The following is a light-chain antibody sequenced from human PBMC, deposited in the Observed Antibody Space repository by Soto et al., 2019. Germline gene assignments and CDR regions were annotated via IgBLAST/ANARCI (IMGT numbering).Light chain of an antibody. J-gene: IGLJ2*01. CDR2: RND. Sequence: QLVLTQPPSASGTPGQRVTISCSGSSSNIGSYYVYWYQQFPGTAPKLLIYRNDQRPSGVPDRFSGSKSGTSASLAISGLRSEDEADYYCAAWDDSLRVVFGGGTKVTVL. V-gene: IGLV1-47*01. CDR3: AAWDDSLRVV. CDR1: SSNIGSYY.